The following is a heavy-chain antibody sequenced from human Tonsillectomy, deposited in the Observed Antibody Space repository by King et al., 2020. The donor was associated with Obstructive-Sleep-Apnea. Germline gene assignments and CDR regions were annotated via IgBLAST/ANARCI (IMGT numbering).Heavy chain of an antibody. V-gene: IGHV5-10-1*01. J-gene: IGHJ4*02. D-gene: IGHD6-13*01. CDR2: IDPSDSYT. CDR1: GYSFTSYW. CDR3: ARHVYPYYSSSPYYFDY. Sequence: QLVQSGAEVKKPGESLRISCKGSGYSFTSYWISWVRQMPGKGLEWMGRIDPSDSYTNYSPSFQGHVTISADKSISTAYLQWSSLKASDTAMYYCARHVYPYYSSSPYYFDYWGQGTLVTVSS.